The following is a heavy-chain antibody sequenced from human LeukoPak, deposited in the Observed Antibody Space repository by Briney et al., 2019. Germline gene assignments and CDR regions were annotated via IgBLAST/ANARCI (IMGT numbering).Heavy chain of an antibody. CDR2: ISGSGGST. D-gene: IGHD1-7*01. Sequence: GGSLRLSCAASGFTFSDYVMTWVRQAPGKGLEWVSDISGSGGSTYHADSVKGRFTISRDNSKNTLYLQMNSLRAEDTALYYCAKDSRWNYAFDIWGQGTMVTVSS. V-gene: IGHV3-23*01. CDR3: AKDSRWNYAFDI. J-gene: IGHJ3*02. CDR1: GFTFSDYV.